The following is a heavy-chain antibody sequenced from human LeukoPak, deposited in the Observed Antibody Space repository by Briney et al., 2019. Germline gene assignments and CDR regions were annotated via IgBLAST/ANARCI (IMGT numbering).Heavy chain of an antibody. CDR2: VNPDGSQS. J-gene: IGHJ4*02. Sequence: GGSLRLSCAASGFTFSDFWMSWVRQVPGEGLEWVATVNPDGSQSYYVDSVKGRFTISKDNVKNSLFLQMNSLRGDDTAVYYCAKDRGWLQYDYWGQGTLVSVSS. V-gene: IGHV3-7*04. CDR1: GFTFSDFW. D-gene: IGHD5-24*01. CDR3: AKDRGWLQYDY.